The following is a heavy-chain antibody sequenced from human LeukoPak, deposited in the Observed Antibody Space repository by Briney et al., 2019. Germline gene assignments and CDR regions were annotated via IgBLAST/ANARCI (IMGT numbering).Heavy chain of an antibody. CDR2: IIPILGIA. J-gene: IGHJ3*02. CDR1: GGTFSSYA. Sequence: ASVKVSCKASGGTFSSYAISWVRQAPGQGLEWMGRIIPILGIANYAQKFQGRVTITADKSTSTAYMELSSLRSEDTAVYYCARAIDRLGYCSSTSRYPLIWGQGTMVTVSS. CDR3: ARAIDRLGYCSSTSRYPLI. D-gene: IGHD2-2*01. V-gene: IGHV1-69*04.